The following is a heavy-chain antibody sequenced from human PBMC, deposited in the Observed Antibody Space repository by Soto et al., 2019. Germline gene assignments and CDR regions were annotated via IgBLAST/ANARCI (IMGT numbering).Heavy chain of an antibody. CDR1: GVSISSGGYY. CDR2: IYHSGST. CDR3: ARVPWPSLPLRYMDV. J-gene: IGHJ6*03. V-gene: IGHV4-31*03. D-gene: IGHD3-16*01. Sequence: SETLSLTCTVSGVSISSGGYYWSWIRQHPGKGLEWVGYIYHSGSTYFNPSLKSRVSISVDTSKNQFSLRLSSVTAADTAVYYCARVPWPSLPLRYMDVWGKGTTVTVS.